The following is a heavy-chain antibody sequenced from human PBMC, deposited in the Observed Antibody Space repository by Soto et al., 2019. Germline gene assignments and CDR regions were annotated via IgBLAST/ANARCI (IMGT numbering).Heavy chain of an antibody. CDR1: GFTFSSYD. D-gene: IGHD6-13*01. CDR3: TRRGTAAGGSRYYYGMDV. Sequence: EVQLVESGGGLVQPGGSLRLSCAASGFTFSSYDMHWVRQTTGKGLEWVSAIGTAGDTYYPGSVKGRFTISRENAKNSLFLQMQSLRAVDTAVYYCTRRGTAAGGSRYYYGMDVWGQGTTVTVSS. J-gene: IGHJ6*02. V-gene: IGHV3-13*01. CDR2: IGTAGDT.